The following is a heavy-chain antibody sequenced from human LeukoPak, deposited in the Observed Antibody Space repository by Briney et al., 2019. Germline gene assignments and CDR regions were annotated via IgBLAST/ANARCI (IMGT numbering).Heavy chain of an antibody. CDR1: GGSISSYY. Sequence: RSETLSLTCTVSGGSISSYYWSWIRQPPGKGLEWIGYIYYSGSTNYNPSLKSRVTISVDTSKNQFSLKLSSVTAADTAVYYCARDPGRDPYSSGWDYYYGMDVWGQGTTVTVSS. CDR3: ARDPGRDPYSSGWDYYYGMDV. J-gene: IGHJ6*02. V-gene: IGHV4-59*01. CDR2: IYYSGST. D-gene: IGHD6-19*01.